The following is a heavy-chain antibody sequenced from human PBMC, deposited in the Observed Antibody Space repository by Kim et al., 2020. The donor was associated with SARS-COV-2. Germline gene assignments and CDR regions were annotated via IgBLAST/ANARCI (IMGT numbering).Heavy chain of an antibody. J-gene: IGHJ4*02. D-gene: IGHD6-19*01. CDR3: ARGSNGWDGIDY. CDR2: INPDGRST. CDR1: GFTFSDYW. Sequence: GGSLRLSCAASGFTFSDYWMHWVRQDPGKGLVWVSRINPDGRSTTYADSVRGRITISRDNAGNTLDLQMVSLRAEDTAVYYCARGSNGWDGIDYWGQGIQVTVST. V-gene: IGHV3-74*01.